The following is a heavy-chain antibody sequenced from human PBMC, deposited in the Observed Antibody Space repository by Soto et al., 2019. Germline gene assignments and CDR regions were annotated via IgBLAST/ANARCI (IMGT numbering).Heavy chain of an antibody. J-gene: IGHJ6*03. CDR2: MNPNSGNT. CDR1: GYTFTSYD. V-gene: IGHV1-8*01. Sequence: ASVKVSCKASGYTFTSYDINWVRQATGQGLEWMGWMNPNSGNTGYAQKFQGRVTMTRNTSISTAYMELSSLRSEDTAVYYCARGLRFLEWLLLSRPYYYYYMDVWGEGTTVTVSS. CDR3: ARGLRFLEWLLLSRPYYYYYMDV. D-gene: IGHD3-3*01.